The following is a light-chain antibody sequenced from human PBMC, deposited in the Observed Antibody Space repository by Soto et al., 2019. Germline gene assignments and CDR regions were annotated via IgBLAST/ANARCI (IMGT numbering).Light chain of an antibody. CDR3: QQYNNWPPT. CDR1: QSVSSN. CDR2: GAS. Sequence: EIVMTQSPATLSASPGERATLSCRASQSVSSNLAWYQQKPGQAPRLLIYGASTRATTIPARFSGSGSGTEFTLTISSLQSEDVAVYYCQQYNNWPPTFGGGTKVEIK. J-gene: IGKJ4*01. V-gene: IGKV3-15*01.